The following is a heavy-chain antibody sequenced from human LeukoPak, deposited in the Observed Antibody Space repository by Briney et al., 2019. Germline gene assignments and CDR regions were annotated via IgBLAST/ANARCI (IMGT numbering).Heavy chain of an antibody. CDR2: INPNNGGT. D-gene: IGHD1-26*01. Sequence: ASVKVSCKASGYTFTGYYMHWVRQAPGQGLEWMGRINPNNGGTNYAQKFQGRVTMAGDTSISTAYMELSSLRSDDTAVYYCTRESGSYHGNDYWGQGTLVTVSS. V-gene: IGHV1-2*06. CDR1: GYTFTGYY. J-gene: IGHJ4*02. CDR3: TRESGSYHGNDY.